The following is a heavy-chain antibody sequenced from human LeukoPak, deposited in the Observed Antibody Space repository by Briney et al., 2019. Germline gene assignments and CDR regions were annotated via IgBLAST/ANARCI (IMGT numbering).Heavy chain of an antibody. CDR1: GFTFSSYE. CDR2: ISSSGSTI. CDR3: AKRWASDSSGYHYFFDY. J-gene: IGHJ4*02. D-gene: IGHD3-22*01. V-gene: IGHV3-48*03. Sequence: PGGSLRLSYAASGFTFSSYEMNWVRQAPGKGLEWVSYISSSGSTIYYADSVKGRFTISRDNSKSTLFLQMNSLRAEDTAVYYCAKRWASDSSGYHYFFDYWGQGTLVTVSS.